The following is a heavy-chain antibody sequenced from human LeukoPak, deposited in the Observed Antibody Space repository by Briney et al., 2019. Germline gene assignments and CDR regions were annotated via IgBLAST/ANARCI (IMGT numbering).Heavy chain of an antibody. Sequence: GGSLRLSCSASGLTFSDYFMHWVRQAPGEGLVWVSRINGDGTTTIYADSVKGRFTISRDNAKNTLYLQMNSLRAEDTAIYYCARRVDATRWFDPWGQGTLVTVSS. J-gene: IGHJ5*02. CDR1: GLTFSDYF. D-gene: IGHD2-15*01. V-gene: IGHV3-74*01. CDR3: ARRVDATRWFDP. CDR2: INGDGTTT.